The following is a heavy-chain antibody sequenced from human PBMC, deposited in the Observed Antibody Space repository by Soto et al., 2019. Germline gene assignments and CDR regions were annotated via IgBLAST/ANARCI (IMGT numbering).Heavy chain of an antibody. D-gene: IGHD3-22*01. CDR3: ARGDYHDRNDFYPLAY. CDR1: GYTFTSYV. CDR2: INAGNGNT. J-gene: IGHJ4*01. Sequence: ASVKVACKATGYTFTSYVIHWVRQAPGQRIEWMGWINAGNGNTKYSQKFQGRVTIARDTSASTAYMELSSLRSEDTAVYYCARGDYHDRNDFYPLAYWCDTALFTVYS. V-gene: IGHV1-3*01.